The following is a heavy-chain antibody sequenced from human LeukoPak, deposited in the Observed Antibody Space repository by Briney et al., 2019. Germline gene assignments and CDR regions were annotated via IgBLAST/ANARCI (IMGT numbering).Heavy chain of an antibody. J-gene: IGHJ6*02. CDR3: AKDLCLGLTTAYYYYYGMDV. D-gene: IGHD4-4*01. Sequence: GGSLRLSCAASGFTFSSYAMSWVRQAPGKGLEWVSAISGSGGSTYYADSVKGRFTISRDNSKNTLYLQMNSLRAEDTAVYYCAKDLCLGLTTAYYYYYGMDVWGQGTTVTVSS. CDR1: GFTFSSYA. V-gene: IGHV3-23*01. CDR2: ISGSGGST.